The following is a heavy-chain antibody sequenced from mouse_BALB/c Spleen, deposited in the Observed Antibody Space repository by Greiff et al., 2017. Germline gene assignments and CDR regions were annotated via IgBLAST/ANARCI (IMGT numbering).Heavy chain of an antibody. Sequence: QVQLQQLGAELVRPGASVKLSCKASGYTFTSYWINWVKQRPGQGLEWIGNIYPSDSYTNYNQKFKDKATLTVDKSSSTAYMQLSSPTSEDSAVYYCTRFEGDYGSSYPYWYFDVWGAGTTVTVSS. V-gene: IGHV1-69*02. CDR3: TRFEGDYGSSYPYWYFDV. J-gene: IGHJ1*01. D-gene: IGHD1-1*01. CDR2: IYPSDSYT. CDR1: GYTFTSYW.